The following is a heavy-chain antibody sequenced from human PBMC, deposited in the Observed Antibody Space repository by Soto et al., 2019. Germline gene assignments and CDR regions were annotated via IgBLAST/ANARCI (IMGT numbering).Heavy chain of an antibody. CDR1: GGTFSGYA. D-gene: IGHD3-22*01. Sequence: SVKVSCKASGGTFSGYAISWVRQAPGQGLEWMGGIIPIFGTANYAQKFQGRVTITADESTSTAYMELSSLRSEDTAVYYCASNYYDSSAYHNAFDIWGQGTMVTVSS. V-gene: IGHV1-69*13. J-gene: IGHJ3*02. CDR3: ASNYYDSSAYHNAFDI. CDR2: IIPIFGTA.